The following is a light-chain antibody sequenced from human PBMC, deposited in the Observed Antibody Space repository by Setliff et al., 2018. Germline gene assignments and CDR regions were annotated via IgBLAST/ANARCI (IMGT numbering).Light chain of an antibody. J-gene: IGLJ1*01. CDR3: FSYAGGSTDV. Sequence: QSALTQPASVSGSPGQSVTISCAGTNNDVGAYNYVSWYQQHPGKAPKFMIYDVSKRSSGASDRFSGSKSGNTATLTISGLQAEGEADYYCFSYAGGSTDVVGTGTKVTV. CDR2: DVS. V-gene: IGLV2-23*02. CDR1: NNDVGAYNY.